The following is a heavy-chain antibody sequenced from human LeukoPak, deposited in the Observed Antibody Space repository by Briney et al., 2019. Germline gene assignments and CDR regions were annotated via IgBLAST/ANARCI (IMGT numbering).Heavy chain of an antibody. V-gene: IGHV1-46*01. CDR1: RYIFTSYY. D-gene: IGHD6-19*01. CDR2: INPSGGST. CDR3: ARVKIAVAGTGPADY. Sequence: ASVKVSCKASRYIFTSYYMHWVRQAPGQGLEWMGIINPSGGSTSYAHKFQGRVTMTRDTSTSTVYMELSSLRSEDTAVYYCARVKIAVAGTGPADYWGQGTLVTVSS. J-gene: IGHJ4*02.